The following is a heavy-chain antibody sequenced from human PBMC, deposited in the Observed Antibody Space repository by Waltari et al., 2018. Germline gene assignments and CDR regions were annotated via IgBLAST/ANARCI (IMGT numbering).Heavy chain of an antibody. CDR2: ISWDGGST. CDR3: ANSRGYSYGFDY. Sequence: EVQLVESGGVVVQPGGSLRLSCAAAGFTFDDYAMHWVRQAPGKGLEWVSLISWDGGSTYYADSVKGRFTISRDNSKNSLYLQMNSLRADDTALYYCANSRGYSYGFDYWGQGTLVTVSS. CDR1: GFTFDDYA. J-gene: IGHJ4*02. D-gene: IGHD5-18*01. V-gene: IGHV3-43D*04.